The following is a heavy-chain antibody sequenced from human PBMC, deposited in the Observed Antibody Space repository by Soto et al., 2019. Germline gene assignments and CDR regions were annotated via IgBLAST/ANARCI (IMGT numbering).Heavy chain of an antibody. D-gene: IGHD3-22*01. CDR2: ISGYNGNT. J-gene: IGHJ3*01. Sequence: ASVKVSCKACGDNFKMFGISWVRQAPGQGLEWMGWISGYNGNTNYGQRFQGRLTMTTDTSTSTAYMELRSLRSDDTAVYYCARDFPHISGPDVFDLWGQGTMVTVSS. V-gene: IGHV1-18*01. CDR1: GDNFKMFG. CDR3: ARDFPHISGPDVFDL.